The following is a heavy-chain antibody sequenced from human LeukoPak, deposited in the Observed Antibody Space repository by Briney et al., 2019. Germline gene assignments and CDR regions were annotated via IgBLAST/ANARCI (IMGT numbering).Heavy chain of an antibody. Sequence: PSETLSLTCAVYGGSFSGYYWSWIRQPPGKGLEWIGEINHSGSTNYNPSLKSRVTISVDTSKNQLSLKLRSVTAADTAVYYCARDYGDYPYWYFDPWGRGTLVTVSS. CDR2: INHSGST. V-gene: IGHV4-34*01. J-gene: IGHJ2*01. CDR3: ARDYGDYPYWYFDP. CDR1: GGSFSGYY. D-gene: IGHD4-17*01.